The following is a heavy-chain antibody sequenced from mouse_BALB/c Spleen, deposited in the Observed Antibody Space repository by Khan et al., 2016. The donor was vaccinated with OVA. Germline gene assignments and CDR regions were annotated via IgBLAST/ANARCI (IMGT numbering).Heavy chain of an antibody. CDR2: IWGGGGT. CDR3: ARAYYRYDGYYAMDY. Sequence: QVQLKESGPGLVAPSQTLSNTCTVSGFSLSRYNIHWVRQPPGGGLEWLGMIWGGGGTDYNSTLKSRLSISKDNSKSQVFLKMNSLQTDDTAMYYSARAYYRYDGYYAMDYWGQGTSVTVSS. CDR1: GFSLSRYN. D-gene: IGHD2-14*01. V-gene: IGHV2-6-4*01. J-gene: IGHJ4*01.